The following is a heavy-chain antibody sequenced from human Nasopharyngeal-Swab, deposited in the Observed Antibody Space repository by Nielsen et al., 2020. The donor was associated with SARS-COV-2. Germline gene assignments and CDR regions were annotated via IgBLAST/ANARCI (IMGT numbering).Heavy chain of an antibody. J-gene: IGHJ6*02. Sequence: GESLKISCAASGFTFSNAWMSWVRQAPGKGLEWVGRIKSKTDGGTTDYAAPVKGRFTISRDDSKNTLYLQMNSLRAEDTAVYYCARDSREWELLAYYYYGMDVWGQGTTVTVSS. CDR1: GFTFSNAW. D-gene: IGHD1-26*01. CDR2: IKSKTDGGTT. V-gene: IGHV3-15*01. CDR3: ARDSREWELLAYYYYGMDV.